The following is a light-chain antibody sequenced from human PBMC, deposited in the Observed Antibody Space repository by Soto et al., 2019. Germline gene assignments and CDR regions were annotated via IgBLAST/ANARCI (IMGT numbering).Light chain of an antibody. CDR3: SSYSSSATPYV. V-gene: IGLV2-14*01. CDR2: EVT. J-gene: IGLJ1*01. Sequence: QPALTQPASVSGSPGQSITISCIGTSSDIGPYNYVSWYQQHPDKAPKLILYEVTNRPSGASDRFAGSKSGNGAFLTISGLQAEDEADYYCSSYSSSATPYVFGTGTKVTVL. CDR1: SSDIGPYNY.